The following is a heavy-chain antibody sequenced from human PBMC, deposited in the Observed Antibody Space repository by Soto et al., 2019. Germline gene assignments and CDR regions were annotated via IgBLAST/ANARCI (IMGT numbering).Heavy chain of an antibody. D-gene: IGHD2-2*01. CDR3: ARESGTYYCSSTSCLDY. CDR2: INAGNGNT. V-gene: IGHV1-3*01. Sequence: ASVKVSCKASGYTFTSYAMHWVRQAPGQRLEWMGWINAGNGNTKYSQKFQGRVTITRDTSASTAYMELRSLRSDDTAVYYCARESGTYYCSSTSCLDYWGQGTLVTVSS. J-gene: IGHJ4*02. CDR1: GYTFTSYA.